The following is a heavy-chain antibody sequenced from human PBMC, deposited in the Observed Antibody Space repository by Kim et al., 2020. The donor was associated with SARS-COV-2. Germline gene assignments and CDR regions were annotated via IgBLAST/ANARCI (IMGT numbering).Heavy chain of an antibody. CDR2: IYYSGST. V-gene: IGHV4-39*01. J-gene: IGHJ5*02. D-gene: IGHD3-22*01. CDR3: ARQRITMIVGSRWFDP. CDR1: GGSISSSSYY. Sequence: SKTLSLTCTVSGGSISSSSYYWGWIRQPPGKGLEWIGSIYYSGSTYYNPSLKSRVTISVDTSKNQFSLKLSSVTAADTAVYYCARQRITMIVGSRWFDPWGQGTLVTVSS.